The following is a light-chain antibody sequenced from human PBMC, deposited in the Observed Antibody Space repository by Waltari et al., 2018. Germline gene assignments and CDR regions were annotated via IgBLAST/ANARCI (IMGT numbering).Light chain of an antibody. J-gene: IGKJ1*01. CDR1: QSVSNY. V-gene: IGKV3-11*01. CDR3: QQRTTWT. Sequence: EIVLTQSPVTLSLSPGDRSALSCRASQSVSNYFAWYTQKPGQAPRFLIYDASNRATGVPARFSGSGSVIDFTLTISSLEPEDFAVYYCQQRTTWTFGQGTKVEMK. CDR2: DAS.